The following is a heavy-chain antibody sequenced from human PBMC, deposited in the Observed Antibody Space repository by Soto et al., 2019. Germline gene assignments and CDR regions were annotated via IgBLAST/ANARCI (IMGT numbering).Heavy chain of an antibody. J-gene: IGHJ6*03. CDR3: AKDSRPDILTGYSLAYYYYYMDV. D-gene: IGHD3-9*01. Sequence: GGSLRLSCAASGFTFDDYAMHWVRQAPGKGLEWVSGISWNSGSIGYADSVKGRFTISRDNAKNSLYLQMNSLRAGDTALYYCAKDSRPDILTGYSLAYYYYYMDVWGKGTTVTVSS. CDR1: GFTFDDYA. V-gene: IGHV3-9*01. CDR2: ISWNSGSI.